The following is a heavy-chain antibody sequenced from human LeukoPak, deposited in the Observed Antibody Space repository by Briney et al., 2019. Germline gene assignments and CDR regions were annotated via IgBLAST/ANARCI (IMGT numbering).Heavy chain of an antibody. J-gene: IGHJ4*02. D-gene: IGHD3-10*01. CDR2: ISYDGSNK. Sequence: PGGSLRLSCAASGFTFSSYGMHWVRQASGKGLEWVAVISYDGSNKYYADSVKGRFTISRDNSKNTLYLQMNSLRAEDTAVYYCAKDHTMVRGVIGYWGQGTLVTVSS. CDR1: GFTFSSYG. V-gene: IGHV3-30*18. CDR3: AKDHTMVRGVIGY.